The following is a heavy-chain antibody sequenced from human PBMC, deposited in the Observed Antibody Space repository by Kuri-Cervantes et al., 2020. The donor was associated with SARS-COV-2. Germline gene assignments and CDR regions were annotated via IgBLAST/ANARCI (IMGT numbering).Heavy chain of an antibody. CDR2: IWYGGSNK. Sequence: GESLKISCAASGFTFSGHWMHWVRQAPGKGLEWVAVIWYGGSNKYYADSVKGRFTIPRDNSKNTLYLQRNSLRAEDTAVYYCAEGHSGTWGQGTLVTVSS. CDR3: AEGHSGT. V-gene: IGHV3-33*08. J-gene: IGHJ5*02. D-gene: IGHD1-26*01. CDR1: GFTFSGHW.